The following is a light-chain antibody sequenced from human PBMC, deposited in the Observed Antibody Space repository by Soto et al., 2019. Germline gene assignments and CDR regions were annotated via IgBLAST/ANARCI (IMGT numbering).Light chain of an antibody. Sequence: EIVLTQSPATLSLSPGERATLSCRASQSVSSYFAWYQQKPGQAPRLLIYDASNRATGIPARFSGSGDGKDFTLTISSLAAEDFAVYYCEQRVNWPPLTFGGGTKVEIK. CDR1: QSVSSY. V-gene: IGKV3-11*01. CDR2: DAS. CDR3: EQRVNWPPLT. J-gene: IGKJ4*02.